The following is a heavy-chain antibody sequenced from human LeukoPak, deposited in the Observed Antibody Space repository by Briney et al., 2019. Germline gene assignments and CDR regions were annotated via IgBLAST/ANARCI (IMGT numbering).Heavy chain of an antibody. CDR1: GFTFDDYG. J-gene: IGHJ3*02. CDR2: INGDGGST. Sequence: GGSLRLSCAASGFTFDDYGMSWVRQAPGKGLEWVSGINGDGGSTGYADSVKGRFTVSRDTAKNSLYLQMSGLRAEDTAVYHCARKSGVNDALDIWGQGTWVTVSS. V-gene: IGHV3-20*01. D-gene: IGHD3-10*01. CDR3: ARKSGVNDALDI.